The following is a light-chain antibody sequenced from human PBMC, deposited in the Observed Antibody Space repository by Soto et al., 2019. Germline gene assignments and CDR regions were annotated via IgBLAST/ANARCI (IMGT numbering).Light chain of an antibody. CDR1: SSDISDYNY. J-gene: IGLJ2*01. CDR2: EVS. CDR3: NSYTSSSTVV. Sequence: QSALTQPASVSGSPGQSITISCTGTSSDISDYNYVSWYQQHPGKAPKLMIYEVSNRPSGVSNRFSGSKSGSTASLTISGLRAEDEADYYCNSYTSSSTVVFGGGTKLTVL. V-gene: IGLV2-14*01.